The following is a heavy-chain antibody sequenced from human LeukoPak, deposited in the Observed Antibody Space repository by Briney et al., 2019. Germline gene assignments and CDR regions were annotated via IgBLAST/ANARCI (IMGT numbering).Heavy chain of an antibody. CDR2: IRYDGIKK. J-gene: IGHJ6*03. V-gene: IGHV3-30*02. CDR1: GFSFSNYD. Sequence: GGSLRLSCEASGFSFSNYDMHWVRQAPGKGLEWVAFIRYDGIKKFYVDSVKGRFTISRDNSKNTLFLQLNSLRAEDTAVYYCATYLGYCTSSNCPYFYMDVWGTGTTVIVSS. CDR3: ATYLGYCTSSNCPYFYMDV. D-gene: IGHD2-2*03.